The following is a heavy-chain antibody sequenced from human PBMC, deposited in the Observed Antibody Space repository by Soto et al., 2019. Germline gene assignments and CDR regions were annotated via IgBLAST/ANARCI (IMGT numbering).Heavy chain of an antibody. Sequence: ASVKVSCKASGYTFNGYYMHWVRQAPGQGFEWMGWINPNSGGTNYAQKFQGWVTLTRDTSISTAYMELSRLTSDDTAVYYCARGPVPTGSTNPLIWFDPWGQGTLVTSPQ. D-gene: IGHD1-26*01. V-gene: IGHV1-2*04. J-gene: IGHJ5*02. CDR1: GYTFNGYY. CDR2: INPNSGGT. CDR3: ARGPVPTGSTNPLIWFDP.